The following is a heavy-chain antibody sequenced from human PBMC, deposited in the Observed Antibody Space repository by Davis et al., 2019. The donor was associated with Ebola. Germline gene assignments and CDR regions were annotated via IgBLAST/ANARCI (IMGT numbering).Heavy chain of an antibody. J-gene: IGHJ6*02. CDR1: GGSISSGGYY. D-gene: IGHD3-16*01. CDR2: IYYSGST. Sequence: SETLSLTCTVSGGSISSGGYYWSWIRQHPGKGLEWIGYIYYSGSTYYNPSLKSRVVISLGTSKNQFSLKVSSVTAADTAVYYCARDPRGDPKGYQSYYYYYGMDVWGQGTTVTVSS. V-gene: IGHV4-31*03. CDR3: ARDPRGDPKGYQSYYYYYGMDV.